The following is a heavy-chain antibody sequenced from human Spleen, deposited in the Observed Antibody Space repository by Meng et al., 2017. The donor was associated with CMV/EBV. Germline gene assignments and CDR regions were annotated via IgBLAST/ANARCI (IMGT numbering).Heavy chain of an antibody. Sequence: QGQLPESGPGLVKPSETVPLACTVSAGSLSIYFWSWVRQPAGKGLEWIGRIYRSGGTNYNPSLESRVTMSVDTSKNQFSLKLTSVTAADTAMYYCVRGLGGYSNQGFDSWGQGTLVTVSS. CDR1: AGSLSIYF. V-gene: IGHV4-4*07. CDR3: VRGLGGYSNQGFDS. D-gene: IGHD5-18*01. J-gene: IGHJ4*02. CDR2: IYRSGGT.